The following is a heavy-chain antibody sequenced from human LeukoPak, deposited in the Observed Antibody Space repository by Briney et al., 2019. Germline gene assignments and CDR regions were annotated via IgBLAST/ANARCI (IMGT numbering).Heavy chain of an antibody. CDR2: IRSKANSYAI. J-gene: IGHJ6*02. Sequence: PGGSLRLSCAASGFTFSGSAMHWVRQASGKGLEWVGRIRSKANSYAIAYAASVKGRFTISRDDSKNTAYLQMNSLKTEDTAVYYCMSTVVTNNYYGMDVWGQGTTVTVSS. CDR3: MSTVVTNNYYGMDV. CDR1: GFTFSGSA. V-gene: IGHV3-73*01. D-gene: IGHD4-23*01.